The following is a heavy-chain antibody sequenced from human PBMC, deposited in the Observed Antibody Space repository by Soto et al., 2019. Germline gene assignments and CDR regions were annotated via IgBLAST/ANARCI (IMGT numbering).Heavy chain of an antibody. CDR3: GKRALPGTIDY. CDR2: LSASGSST. CDR1: GFTFSSYA. Sequence: GGSLRLSCAASGFTFSSYAMTWVRQAPGKGLEWVSGLSASGSSTYYADSVKGRLTISRDNSNNMLYLQMDSLRAEDTAVYYCGKRALPGTIDYWGQGTLVTVSS. V-gene: IGHV3-23*01. D-gene: IGHD1-1*01. J-gene: IGHJ4*02.